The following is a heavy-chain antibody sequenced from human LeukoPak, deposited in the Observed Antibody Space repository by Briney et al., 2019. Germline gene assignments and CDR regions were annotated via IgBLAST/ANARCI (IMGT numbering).Heavy chain of an antibody. V-gene: IGHV3-23*01. CDR2: ISGSGGTT. J-gene: IGHJ6*02. Sequence: GGSLRLSCAASGFTFNNYAMNWVRQAPGKGLEWVSVISGSGGTTYYADSVKGRFTISRDSSKNTLYLQMNSLRAEDTAVYYCAKVSGGGLYYDGMDVWGQGTLVTVSS. CDR1: GFTFNNYA. CDR3: AKVSGGGLYYDGMDV. D-gene: IGHD1-14*01.